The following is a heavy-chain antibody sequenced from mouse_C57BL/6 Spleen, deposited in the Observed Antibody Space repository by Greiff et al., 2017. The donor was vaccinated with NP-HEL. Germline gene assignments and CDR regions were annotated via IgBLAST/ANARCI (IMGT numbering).Heavy chain of an antibody. D-gene: IGHD1-1*01. Sequence: EVKLVESGGGLVKPGGSLKLSCAASGFTFSDYGMHWVRQAPEKGLEWVAYISSGSSTIYYADTVKGRFTISRDNAKNTLFLQMTSLRSEDTAMYYCARSSLTTVVAYYYAMDYWGQGTSVTVSS. V-gene: IGHV5-17*01. CDR1: GFTFSDYG. CDR3: ARSSLTTVVAYYYAMDY. CDR2: ISSGSSTI. J-gene: IGHJ4*01.